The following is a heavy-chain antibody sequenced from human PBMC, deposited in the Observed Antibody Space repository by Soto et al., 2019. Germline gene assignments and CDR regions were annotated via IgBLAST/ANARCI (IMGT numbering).Heavy chain of an antibody. V-gene: IGHV4-31*03. J-gene: IGHJ3*02. CDR2: IYYSGST. CDR3: AREALELRPRVDAFDI. Sequence: TLSLTCTVSGGSISSGGYYWSWIRQHPXKGLEWIGYIYYSGSTYYNPSLKSRVTISVDTSKNQFSLKLSSVTAADTAVYYCAREALELRPRVDAFDIWGQGTMVTVSS. D-gene: IGHD1-7*01. CDR1: GGSISSGGYY.